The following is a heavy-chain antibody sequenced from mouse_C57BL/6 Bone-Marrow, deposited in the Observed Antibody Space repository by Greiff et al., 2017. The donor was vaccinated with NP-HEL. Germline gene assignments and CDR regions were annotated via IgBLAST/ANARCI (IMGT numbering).Heavy chain of an antibody. Sequence: EVQLVASGGGLVQPGGSLKLSCAASGFTFSDYYLYWVRPTPEKRLVWVAYISNGGGSTYYPDTVKGRFTISRDNAKNTLYLQMSRLKYEDTALYYCARAPVITTVGARYFDVWGTGTTVTVSS. D-gene: IGHD1-1*01. J-gene: IGHJ1*03. CDR2: ISNGGGST. V-gene: IGHV5-12*01. CDR1: GFTFSDYY. CDR3: ARAPVITTVGARYFDV.